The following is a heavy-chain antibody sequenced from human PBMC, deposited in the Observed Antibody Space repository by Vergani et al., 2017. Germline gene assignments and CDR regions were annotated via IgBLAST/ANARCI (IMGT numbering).Heavy chain of an antibody. CDR3: ARRPAADDAFDI. D-gene: IGHD2-2*01. CDR1: GGSISSSSYY. Sequence: QLQLQESGPGLVKPSETLSLTCAVYGGSISSSSYYWGWIRQPPGKGLEWIGSIYYSGSTYYNPSLKSRVTISVDTSKNQFSLKLSSVTAADTAVYYCARRPAADDAFDIWGQGTMVTVSS. J-gene: IGHJ3*02. CDR2: IYYSGST. V-gene: IGHV4-39*01.